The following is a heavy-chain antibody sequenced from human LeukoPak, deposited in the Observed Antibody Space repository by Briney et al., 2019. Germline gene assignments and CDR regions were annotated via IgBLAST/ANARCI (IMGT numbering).Heavy chain of an antibody. D-gene: IGHD6-19*01. J-gene: IGHJ4*02. Sequence: PGGTLRLSCAASGFTFSSYGMSWVRQAPGKGLEWVSAISGSGGSTYYADSVKGRFTISRDNSRNTLYLQMNSLRPEDTAVYYCAKDLYSSGYYVSAYWGQGTLVTVSS. CDR1: GFTFSSYG. CDR2: ISGSGGST. CDR3: AKDLYSSGYYVSAY. V-gene: IGHV3-23*01.